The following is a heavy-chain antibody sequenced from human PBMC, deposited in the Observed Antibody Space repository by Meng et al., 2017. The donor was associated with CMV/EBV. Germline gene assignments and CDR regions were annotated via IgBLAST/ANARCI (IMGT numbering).Heavy chain of an antibody. CDR1: GGSISSGDYY. D-gene: IGHD6-13*01. J-gene: IGHJ4*02. Sequence: VHLRDAGPGPVKPSQTLSLTCTVSGGSISSGDYYWSWIRQPPGKVLEWIGYIYYSGSTYYNPSLKSRVTISVDTSKNQFSLKLSSVTAADTAVYYCARAQYSSSCDYWGQGTLVTVSS. V-gene: IGHV4-30-4*08. CDR2: IYYSGST. CDR3: ARAQYSSSCDY.